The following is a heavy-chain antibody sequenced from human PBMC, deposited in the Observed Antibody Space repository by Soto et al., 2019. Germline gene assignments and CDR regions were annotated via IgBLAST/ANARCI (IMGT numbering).Heavy chain of an antibody. Sequence: SETMSLTCTVSSGSIISYYWNWIRQPPGKGLEWIGSIYYSGNTNYSPSLKSRVTISVDTSKKQFSLKLTSVTAADTAMYYCARDLQAQGDYYFDYWGQGTLVTVSS. V-gene: IGHV4-59*01. CDR2: IYYSGNT. D-gene: IGHD2-21*01. CDR3: ARDLQAQGDYYFDY. J-gene: IGHJ4*02. CDR1: SGSIISYY.